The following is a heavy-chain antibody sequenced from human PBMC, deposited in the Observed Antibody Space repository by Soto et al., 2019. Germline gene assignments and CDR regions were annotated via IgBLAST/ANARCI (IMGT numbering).Heavy chain of an antibody. CDR1: GDSISSGGYY. J-gene: IGHJ1*01. CDR2: IYYSGRT. Sequence: QVQLQESGPGLVKPSQTLSLTCTVSGDSISSGGYYWSWIRQHPGKGLEWIGYIYYSGRTYYSPSFKSRVTISVDTSKNQFSLKMSSVTVADTAVYYCARVVDGSGCYYFQHWGQGTLVTVSS. D-gene: IGHD3-10*01. V-gene: IGHV4-31*03. CDR3: ARVVDGSGCYYFQH.